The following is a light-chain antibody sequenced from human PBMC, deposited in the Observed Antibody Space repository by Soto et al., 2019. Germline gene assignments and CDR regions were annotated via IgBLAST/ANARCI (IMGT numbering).Light chain of an antibody. CDR1: QSISSW. V-gene: IGKV1-5*01. CDR2: DAS. J-gene: IGKJ5*01. CDR3: QQYHTVPYT. Sequence: DVQMTQSPSTLSASVGDRVTITCRASQSISSWVAWYQQKPGKAPKRLIYDASSLESGVPSRFSGSGSGTEFTLTISSLQPDDLATYFCQQYHTVPYTFGQGTRLEI.